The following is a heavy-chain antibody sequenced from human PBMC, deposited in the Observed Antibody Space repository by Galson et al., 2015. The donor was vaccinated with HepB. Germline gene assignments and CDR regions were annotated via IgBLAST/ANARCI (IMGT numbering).Heavy chain of an antibody. J-gene: IGHJ5*02. CDR3: AKDPQWSSGWYGFDP. Sequence: SLRLSCAATGFTFSSYAMNWVRQAPGKGLEWVSSITGSGGTTYYADSVKGRFTISRDNSKSTLFLQMNSLRDEDTAVYYCAKDPQWSSGWYGFDPWGQGTRVTVTS. V-gene: IGHV3-23*01. CDR2: ITGSGGTT. D-gene: IGHD6-19*01. CDR1: GFTFSSYA.